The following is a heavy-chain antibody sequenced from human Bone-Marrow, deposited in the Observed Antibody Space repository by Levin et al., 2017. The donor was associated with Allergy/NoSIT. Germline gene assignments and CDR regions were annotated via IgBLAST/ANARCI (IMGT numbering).Heavy chain of an antibody. CDR2: IWYDGSNK. CDR3: ARVRLEGLLSHDAFDI. D-gene: IGHD2-15*01. V-gene: IGHV3-33*01. Sequence: LPGGSLRLSCAASGFTFSSYGMHWVRQAPGKGLEWVAVIWYDGSNKYYADSVKGRFTISRDNSKNTLYLQMNSLRAEDTAVYYCARVRLEGLLSHDAFDIWGQGTMVTVSS. CDR1: GFTFSSYG. J-gene: IGHJ3*02.